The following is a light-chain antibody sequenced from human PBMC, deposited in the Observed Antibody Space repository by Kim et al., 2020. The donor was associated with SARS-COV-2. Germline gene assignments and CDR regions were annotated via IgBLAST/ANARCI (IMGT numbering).Light chain of an antibody. CDR2: DVS. CDR3: SSYTTRSTWV. Sequence: QSALTQPASVSGSPGQSITISCTGTSSDVGGYNYVSWYQQHPGKAPKLMIYDVSTRPSGVSNRFSGSKSGNTASLTISGLQAEDEADYYCSSYTTRSTWVCGGGTKLTVL. J-gene: IGLJ3*02. V-gene: IGLV2-14*03. CDR1: SSDVGGYNY.